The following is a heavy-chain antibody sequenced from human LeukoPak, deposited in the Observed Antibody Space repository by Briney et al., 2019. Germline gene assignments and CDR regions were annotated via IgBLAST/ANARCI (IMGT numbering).Heavy chain of an antibody. V-gene: IGHV3-20*04. Sequence: GGSLRLSCAASGFTFDDYGMSWVRQAPGKGLEWVSGINWNGGSTGYADSVKGRFTISRDNAKNSLYLQMNSLRAEDTAVYYCARDVYYDYVWGSYRLFDYWGQGTLVTVSS. CDR2: INWNGGST. CDR1: GFTFDDYG. D-gene: IGHD3-16*02. CDR3: ARDVYYDYVWGSYRLFDY. J-gene: IGHJ4*02.